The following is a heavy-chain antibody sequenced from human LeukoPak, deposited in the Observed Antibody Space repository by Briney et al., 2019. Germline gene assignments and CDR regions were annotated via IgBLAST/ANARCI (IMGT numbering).Heavy chain of an antibody. D-gene: IGHD3-10*01. CDR1: GFTFSSYA. CDR2: ISGSGGST. Sequence: GGSLRLSCAASGFTFSSYAMSWVRQAPGKGLEGVSAISGSGGSTYYADSVKGRFAISRDNSKNTLYLQMNSLRAEDTAVYYCAKDREGYGSGSYQFDYWGQGTLVSVSS. V-gene: IGHV3-23*01. CDR3: AKDREGYGSGSYQFDY. J-gene: IGHJ4*02.